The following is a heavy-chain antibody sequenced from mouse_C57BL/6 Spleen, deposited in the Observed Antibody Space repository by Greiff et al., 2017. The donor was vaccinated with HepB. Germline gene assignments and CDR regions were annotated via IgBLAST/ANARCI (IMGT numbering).Heavy chain of an antibody. CDR3: ARPHYDGSSYGYFDV. CDR1: GYTFTSYW. CDR2: INPSSGYT. D-gene: IGHD1-1*01. V-gene: IGHV1-7*01. J-gene: IGHJ1*03. Sequence: QVQLQQSGAELAKPGASVKLSCTASGYTFTSYWMHWVKQRPGQGLEWIGYINPSSGYTKYNQKFKDKATLTADKSSRTAYRQLSSLTYEDSAVYYCARPHYDGSSYGYFDVWGTGTTVTVSS.